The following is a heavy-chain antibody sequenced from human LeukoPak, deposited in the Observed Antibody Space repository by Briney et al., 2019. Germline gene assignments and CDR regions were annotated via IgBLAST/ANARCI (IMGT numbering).Heavy chain of an antibody. V-gene: IGHV6-1*01. Sequence: SQTLSLTCAISGDSVSSTRAAWNWIRQSPSRGLEWLGRTYYRSKWYNDYAASVKSRVTINPDTTKNQFSLQLNSVTPEDTAVYYCARTKYYYDSSGYYYADRAGPGKAIAFDIWGQGTMVTVSS. J-gene: IGHJ3*02. D-gene: IGHD3-22*01. CDR1: GDSVSSTRAA. CDR3: ARTKYYYDSSGYYYADRAGPGKAIAFDI. CDR2: TYYRSKWYN.